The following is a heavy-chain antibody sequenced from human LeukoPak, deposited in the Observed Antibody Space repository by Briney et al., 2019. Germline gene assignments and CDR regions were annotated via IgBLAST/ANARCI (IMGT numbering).Heavy chain of an antibody. Sequence: ASVKVSCKASGYTFTNYGISWVRQAPGQGLEWMGWISGYNGNTNYPRKLQGRVTMTTDTSKSTAYMELRSLRSDDTAVYYCAKEGTGLNMVRADFDYWGQGTLVTVSS. D-gene: IGHD3-10*01. V-gene: IGHV1-18*01. J-gene: IGHJ4*02. CDR1: GYTFTNYG. CDR2: ISGYNGNT. CDR3: AKEGTGLNMVRADFDY.